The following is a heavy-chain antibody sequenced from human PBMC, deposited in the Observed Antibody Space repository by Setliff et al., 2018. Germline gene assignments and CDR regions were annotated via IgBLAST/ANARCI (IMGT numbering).Heavy chain of an antibody. D-gene: IGHD3-22*01. V-gene: IGHV4-39*07. J-gene: IGHJ4*02. CDR1: GGSISSSSYY. Sequence: SETLSLTCTVSGGSISSSSYYWGWIRQPPGKGLEWIGNIRLGGTTYYNPSLKSRVTMSVDTSKNQFSLKLSSVTAADTAVYYCARDYYDSSGYYYKVHYYYFDYWGQGTLVTVSS. CDR2: IRLGGTT. CDR3: ARDYYDSSGYYYKVHYYYFDY.